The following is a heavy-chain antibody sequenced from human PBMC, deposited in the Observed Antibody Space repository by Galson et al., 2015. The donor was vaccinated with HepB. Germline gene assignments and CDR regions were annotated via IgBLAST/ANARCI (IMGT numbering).Heavy chain of an antibody. CDR1: GFTFSDYY. V-gene: IGHV3-11*06. CDR2: ISSSSIYT. D-gene: IGHD4-17*01. J-gene: IGHJ4*02. CDR3: ARVADVDYGDHSHFDH. Sequence: SLRLSCAASGFTFSDYYMSWIRQAPGKRLEWISYISSSSIYTNYADSVKGRFTISRDNAKNSLYLQMNSLRAEDTAVYYCARVADVDYGDHSHFDHWAREPWSPSPQ.